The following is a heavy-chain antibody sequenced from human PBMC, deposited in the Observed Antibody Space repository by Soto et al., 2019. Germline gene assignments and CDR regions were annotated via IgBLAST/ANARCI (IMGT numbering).Heavy chain of an antibody. CDR1: GGSFSGYY. D-gene: IGHD6-6*01. Sequence: SETLSLTCAVYGGSFSGYYWGWIRQPPGKGLGWIGEINHSGTTNYNPSLKSRATISVDTSKNQFSLKLSSVTAADTAVYYCARGAGRGAARLYYWGQGTLVTVSS. J-gene: IGHJ4*02. CDR2: INHSGTT. CDR3: ARGAGRGAARLYY. V-gene: IGHV4-34*01.